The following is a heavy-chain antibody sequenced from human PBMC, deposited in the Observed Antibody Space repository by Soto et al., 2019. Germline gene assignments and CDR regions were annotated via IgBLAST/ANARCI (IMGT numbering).Heavy chain of an antibody. CDR3: ARKQVHYYGMDV. D-gene: IGHD3-10*01. CDR1: GGSFSGYY. Sequence: LSLTCAVYGGSFSGYYWSWIRQPPGKGLEWIGEINHSGSTNYNPSLKSRVTISVDTSKNQFSLKLSSVTAADTAVYYCARKQVHYYGMDVWGQGTTVTVSS. V-gene: IGHV4-34*01. J-gene: IGHJ6*02. CDR2: INHSGST.